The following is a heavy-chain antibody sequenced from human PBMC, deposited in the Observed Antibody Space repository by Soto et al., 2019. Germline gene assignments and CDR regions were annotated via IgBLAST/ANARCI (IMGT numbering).Heavy chain of an antibody. J-gene: IGHJ6*02. D-gene: IGHD6-13*01. Sequence: GGSLRLSCAASGFTFSSYGMHWVRQAPGKGLEWVAVILDDGSNKYYADSVKGRFTISRDNSKNTLYLQMNSLRAEDTSVYYCAKDRMAAAGKYYYYGMDVWGQGTTVTVSS. CDR2: ILDDGSNK. V-gene: IGHV3-30*18. CDR1: GFTFSSYG. CDR3: AKDRMAAAGKYYYYGMDV.